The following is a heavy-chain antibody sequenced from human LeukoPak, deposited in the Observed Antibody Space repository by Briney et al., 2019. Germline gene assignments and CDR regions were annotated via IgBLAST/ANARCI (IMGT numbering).Heavy chain of an antibody. CDR1: GYTFTRYY. J-gene: IGHJ4*02. CDR3: ARGAGGYNSFDY. Sequence: GSSVKVSCKASGYTFTRYYMHWVRQAPGQGLEWMGWINPNSGGTNYAQKFQGRVTMTRDTSISTAYMELNRLSSDDRAVYYCARGAGGYNSFDYWGQGTLVTVSS. CDR2: INPNSGGT. D-gene: IGHD5-24*01. V-gene: IGHV1-2*02.